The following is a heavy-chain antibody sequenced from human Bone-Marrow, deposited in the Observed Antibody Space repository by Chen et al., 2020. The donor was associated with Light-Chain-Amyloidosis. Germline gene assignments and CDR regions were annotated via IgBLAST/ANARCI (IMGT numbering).Heavy chain of an antibody. CDR3: ARRRDGYNFDY. CDR1: GYTFPNYW. D-gene: IGHD5-12*01. J-gene: IGHJ4*02. V-gene: IGHV5-51*01. Sequence: EVQLEQSGPEVKKPGESLKISCKGSGYTFPNYWIGWVRQMPGKGLEWMGVIYPDDADARYSPSVEGQLTMSADKSITTAYLQWRSLEASDTAMYYCARRRDGYNFDYWGQGTLVTVSS. CDR2: IYPDDADA.